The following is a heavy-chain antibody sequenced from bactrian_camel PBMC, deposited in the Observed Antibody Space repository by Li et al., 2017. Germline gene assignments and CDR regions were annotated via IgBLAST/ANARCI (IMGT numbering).Heavy chain of an antibody. CDR3: AADVGSMSGNCQPNY. J-gene: IGHJ4*01. CDR2: IYHGGGAT. V-gene: IGHV3S1*01. CDR1: EFTYSRTW. Sequence: HVQLVESGGGSVSTGGSLRLSCIASEFTYSRTWLGWFRQGPGKEREGVAAIYHGGGATAYADSVKGRFTISQDDAKNTVYLQMNNLKPEDTAMYYCAADVGSMSGNCQPNYWGQGTQVTV. D-gene: IGHD6*01.